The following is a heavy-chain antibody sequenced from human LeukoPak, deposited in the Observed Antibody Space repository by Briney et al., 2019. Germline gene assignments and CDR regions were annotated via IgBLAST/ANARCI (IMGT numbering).Heavy chain of an antibody. Sequence: GGSLRLSCAASEFTFSSYAMSWVRQAPGKGLEWVSTISSSGGSTFYADSVKGGFTISRDNSKNTLYLQMNSLRAEDTAVYYCAKGGGNWYWYFDYWGQGTLVTVSS. V-gene: IGHV3-23*01. CDR1: EFTFSSYA. J-gene: IGHJ4*02. D-gene: IGHD1-1*01. CDR3: AKGGGNWYWYFDY. CDR2: ISSSGGST.